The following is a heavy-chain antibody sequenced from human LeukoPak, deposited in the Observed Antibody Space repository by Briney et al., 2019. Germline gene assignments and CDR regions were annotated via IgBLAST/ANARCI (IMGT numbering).Heavy chain of an antibody. J-gene: IGHJ4*02. CDR1: GFTLSSYT. V-gene: IGHV3-74*01. Sequence: QPGRSLRLSGAASGFTLSSYTMYWVRQAPGRGLVWVARFTSDGNSMTYAAFVKGRFTVSRDIAKNTLYLQMNSLRAEDTAVYYCARAQVGTPTHCWGQGTLVNVSS. CDR2: FTSDGNSM. CDR3: ARAQVGTPTHC. D-gene: IGHD1-26*01.